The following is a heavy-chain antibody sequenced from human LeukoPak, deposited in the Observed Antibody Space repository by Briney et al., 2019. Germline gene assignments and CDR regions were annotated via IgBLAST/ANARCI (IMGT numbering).Heavy chain of an antibody. CDR2: ISGSSGST. D-gene: IGHD6-19*01. CDR3: AKDPHSSGWYYFDY. Sequence: GGSLRLSCAASGFTFSSYGISWVRQAPGKGLEWVAVISGSSGSTYYADSVKGRFTISRDNSKNTLYLQMNSLRAEDTAVYYCAKDPHSSGWYYFDYWGQGTLVTVSS. V-gene: IGHV3-23*01. CDR1: GFTFSSYG. J-gene: IGHJ4*02.